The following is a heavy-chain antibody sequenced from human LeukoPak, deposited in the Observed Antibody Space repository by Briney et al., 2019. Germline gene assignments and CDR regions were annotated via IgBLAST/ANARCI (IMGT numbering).Heavy chain of an antibody. V-gene: IGHV3-7*01. Sequence: NPGGSLRLSCAASGFTFSSYWMSWVRQAPGKGLEWVANINRDGSEKYYVDSVKGRFTISRDNAKDSLYLQMNSLRAEETAVYYCARVRGTPYTGPNWFDPWGQGTLVTVSS. CDR2: INRDGSEK. D-gene: IGHD3-10*01. CDR3: ARVRGTPYTGPNWFDP. J-gene: IGHJ5*02. CDR1: GFTFSSYW.